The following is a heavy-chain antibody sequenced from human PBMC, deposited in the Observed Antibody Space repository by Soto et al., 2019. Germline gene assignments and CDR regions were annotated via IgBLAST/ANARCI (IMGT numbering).Heavy chain of an antibody. D-gene: IGHD1-1*01. CDR2: ISAHNGNT. CDR3: ARGRYGDY. CDR1: GYGFTTYG. J-gene: IGHJ4*02. V-gene: IGHV1-18*01. Sequence: QVHLVQSGAEVKKPGASVKVSCKGSGYGFTTYGITWVRQAPGQGLEWMAWISAHNGNTNYAQKLQGRVTVTRDTTASTADTELRSLRSDDTAVYYCARGRYGDYWGQVALVTVSS.